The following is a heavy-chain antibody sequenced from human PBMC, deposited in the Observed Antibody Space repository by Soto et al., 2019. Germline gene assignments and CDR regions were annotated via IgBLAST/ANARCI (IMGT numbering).Heavy chain of an antibody. CDR3: VSDSSGYRGHFDY. CDR1: GYTFSNYG. Sequence: QIRLVQSGSEVKKPGASVKVSCKASGYTFSNYGISWVRQAPGQGLEWMGWISTNNGNTYYSQKVQGRVTMTTDTSTGTAYMELKSRRSDDKGVYYCVSDSSGYRGHFDYWGQGSLITVSS. V-gene: IGHV1-18*01. CDR2: ISTNNGNT. J-gene: IGHJ4*02. D-gene: IGHD3-22*01.